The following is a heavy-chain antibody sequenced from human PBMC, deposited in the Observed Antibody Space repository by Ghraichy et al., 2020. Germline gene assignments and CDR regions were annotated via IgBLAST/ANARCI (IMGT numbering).Heavy chain of an antibody. Sequence: GGSLRLSCAASGFTFASKTMSWVRQAPGKGLEWVSSITATGGITNYADSVKGRFTISRDDSKNTLYLQMNSLRVEDTALYYCAKDFRGPEAGTWYFDYWGQGTLVTVSS. V-gene: IGHV3-23*01. CDR1: GFTFASKT. CDR3: AKDFRGPEAGTWYFDY. J-gene: IGHJ4*02. CDR2: ITATGGIT. D-gene: IGHD6-13*01.